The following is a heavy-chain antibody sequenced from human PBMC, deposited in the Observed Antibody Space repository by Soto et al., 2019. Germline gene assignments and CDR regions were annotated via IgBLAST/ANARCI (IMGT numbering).Heavy chain of an antibody. CDR1: GFTFRDFD. D-gene: IGHD4-4*01. CDR2: ISSGSGTI. J-gene: IGHJ6*02. V-gene: IGHV3-48*02. CDR3: ARPENTTAYYYHAMDV. Sequence: GGSLRLSCAASGFTFRDFDMYWVRQAPGKGLEWLSYISSGSGTIYYADSVKGRFTISRDNAKNSLYLQMNSLRDEDTAVYYCARPENTTAYYYHAMDVWGQGTTVTVSS.